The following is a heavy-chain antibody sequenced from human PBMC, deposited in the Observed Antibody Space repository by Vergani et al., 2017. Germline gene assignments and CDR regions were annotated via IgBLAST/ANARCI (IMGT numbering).Heavy chain of an antibody. J-gene: IGHJ5*02. V-gene: IGHV7-4-1*02. Sequence: QVQLVQSGSELKKPGASVKVSYKASGYTFTSYAMNWVRQAPGQGLEWMGWINTNTGNPTYAQGFTGRFVFSLDTSVSTAYLQISSLKAEDTAVYYCARDGVVGIWFGAPVHGWFDPWGQGTLVTVSS. CDR3: ARDGVVGIWFGAPVHGWFDP. CDR1: GYTFTSYA. D-gene: IGHD3-10*01. CDR2: INTNTGNP.